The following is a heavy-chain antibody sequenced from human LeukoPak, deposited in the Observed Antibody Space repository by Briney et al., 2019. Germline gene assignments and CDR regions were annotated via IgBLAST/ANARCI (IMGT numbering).Heavy chain of an antibody. CDR1: GGSISSSSYY. D-gene: IGHD6-13*01. J-gene: IGHJ4*02. V-gene: IGHV4-39*01. Sequence: SETLSLTCTVSGGSISSSSYYWGWIRQPPGKGLEWIGSIYYSGSTYYNPSLKSRVTISVDTSKNQFSLKLSSVTAADTAVYYCARLAAGRPRRALPLHYTSHFDYWGQGTLVTVSS. CDR2: IYYSGST. CDR3: ARLAAGRPRRALPLHYTSHFDY.